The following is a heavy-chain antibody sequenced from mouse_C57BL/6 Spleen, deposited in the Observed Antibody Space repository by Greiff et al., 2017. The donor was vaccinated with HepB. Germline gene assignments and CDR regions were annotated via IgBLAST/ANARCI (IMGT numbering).Heavy chain of an antibody. Sequence: DVMLVESGGGLVKPGGSLKLSCAASGFTFSSYAMSWVRQTPEKRLEWVATISDGGSYTYYPDNVKGRFTISRDNAKNNLYLQMSHLKSEDTAMYYCARGLGYDGYPYYFDYWGQGTTLTVSS. CDR2: ISDGGSYT. J-gene: IGHJ2*01. CDR3: ARGLGYDGYPYYFDY. D-gene: IGHD2-3*01. V-gene: IGHV5-4*03. CDR1: GFTFSSYA.